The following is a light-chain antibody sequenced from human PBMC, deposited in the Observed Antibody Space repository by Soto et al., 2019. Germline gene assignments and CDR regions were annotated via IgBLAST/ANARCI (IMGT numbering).Light chain of an antibody. CDR3: QQLKTYPFT. V-gene: IGKV1-13*02. CDR1: QGISSA. J-gene: IGKJ5*01. Sequence: AIQLTQSPSSLSASVGDRVPITCRASQGISSALAWYQHKPGEAPKILIYDASSLQSGVPSRFSGSESGTECTLTISSLQPEDFATYYCQQLKTYPFTFGQGTRLEI. CDR2: DAS.